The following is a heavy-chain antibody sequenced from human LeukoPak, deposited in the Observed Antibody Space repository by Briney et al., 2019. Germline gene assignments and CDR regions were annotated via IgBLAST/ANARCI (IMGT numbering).Heavy chain of an antibody. CDR3: AREGFDYVVPAAIELYWFDP. CDR2: IIPIFGTA. Sequence: SVKVSCKASGGTFSSYAISWVRQAPGQGLEWMGGIIPIFGTANYAQKFQGRVTITADESTSTAYMELSSLRSEDTAVYYCAREGFDYVVPAAIELYWFDPWGQGTPVTVSS. V-gene: IGHV1-69*01. D-gene: IGHD2-2*01. CDR1: GGTFSSYA. J-gene: IGHJ5*02.